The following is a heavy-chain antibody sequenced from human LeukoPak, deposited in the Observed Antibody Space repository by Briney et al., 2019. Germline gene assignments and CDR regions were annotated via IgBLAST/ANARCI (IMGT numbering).Heavy chain of an antibody. J-gene: IGHJ4*02. CDR2: TSTSGGSA. CDR3: ARYSGSYYYPPAWDL. V-gene: IGHV3-23*01. Sequence: PGGSLRLSCAASGFTFSNNAMSWVRQAPGKGLEWVSATSTSGGSAYYADSVKGRFTISRDNSKHTLYLQMDSLRADDTAVYYCARYSGSYYYPPAWDLWGQGTLVTVSS. D-gene: IGHD1-26*01. CDR1: GFTFSNNA.